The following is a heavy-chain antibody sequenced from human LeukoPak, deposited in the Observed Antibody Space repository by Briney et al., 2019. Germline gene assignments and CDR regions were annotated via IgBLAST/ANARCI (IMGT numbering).Heavy chain of an antibody. Sequence: GGSLRLSCAASGFTLSSYSMNWVRQAPGKGLEWVSSISSSSSYIYYADSVKGRFTISRDNAKNSLYLQMNSLRAEDTAVYYCARAVRAVADPFDYWGQGTLVTVSS. CDR2: ISSSSSYI. V-gene: IGHV3-21*01. CDR3: ARAVRAVADPFDY. D-gene: IGHD6-19*01. CDR1: GFTLSSYS. J-gene: IGHJ4*02.